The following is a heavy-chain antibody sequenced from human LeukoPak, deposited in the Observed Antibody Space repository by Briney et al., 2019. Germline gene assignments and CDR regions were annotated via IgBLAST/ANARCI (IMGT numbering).Heavy chain of an antibody. CDR1: GYTSTTYG. J-gene: IGHJ4*02. D-gene: IGHD1-1*01. Sequence: ASVKVSCKTSGYTSTTYGITWVRQAPGQGLEWMGWVSAYNGNTAYAQKFQGGVTVTTDTSTRTASMDLRSLRSDDTAVYYCAIVDTTVGFDYWDQGTLVTVSS. CDR3: AIVDTTVGFDY. V-gene: IGHV1-18*04. CDR2: VSAYNGNT.